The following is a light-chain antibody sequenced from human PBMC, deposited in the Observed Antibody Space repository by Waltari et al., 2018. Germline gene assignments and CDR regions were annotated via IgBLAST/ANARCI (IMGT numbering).Light chain of an antibody. CDR1: RANIGNNV. Sequence: QSLLTQPPSVSEAPGQRVTISCSGSRANIGNNVLNWYQQLPGKPPNLLIYYDDLLPSGGSGRFSGSKSGNSAFLAISGLQSEDEADYYCAAWDDSLNGVVFGGGTKLTVL. J-gene: IGLJ3*02. CDR3: AAWDDSLNGVV. CDR2: YDD. V-gene: IGLV1-36*01.